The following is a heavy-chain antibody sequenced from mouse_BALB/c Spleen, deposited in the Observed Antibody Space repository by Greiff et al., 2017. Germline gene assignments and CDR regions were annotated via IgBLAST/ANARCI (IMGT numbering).Heavy chain of an antibody. CDR3: TSDCDLAFDY. D-gene: IGHD2-13*01. J-gene: IGHJ2*01. V-gene: IGHV5-6-4*01. CDR2: ISSGGSYT. CDR1: GFTFSSYT. Sequence: EVMLVESGGGLVKPGGSLKLSCAASGFTFSSYTMSWVRQTPEKRLEWVATISSGGSYTYYPDSVKGRFTIARDNAKNTLYLQMSSLKSEDTAMYYRTSDCDLAFDYWGQGTTLTVSS.